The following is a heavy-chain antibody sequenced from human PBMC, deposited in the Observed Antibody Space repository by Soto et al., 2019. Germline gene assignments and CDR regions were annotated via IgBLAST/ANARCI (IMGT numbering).Heavy chain of an antibody. D-gene: IGHD4-17*01. Sequence: GESLKISCKGSGYSFTSYWIGWVRQMPGKGLEWMGIIYPGDSDTRYSPSFQGQVTISADKSISTAYLQWSSLKASDTAMYYCARTGPYTVTTDYYYYYGMDVWGQGTTVTVSS. CDR2: IYPGDSDT. V-gene: IGHV5-51*01. CDR1: GYSFTSYW. J-gene: IGHJ6*02. CDR3: ARTGPYTVTTDYYYYYGMDV.